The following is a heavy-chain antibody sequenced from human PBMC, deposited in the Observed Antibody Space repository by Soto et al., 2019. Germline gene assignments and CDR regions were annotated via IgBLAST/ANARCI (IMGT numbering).Heavy chain of an antibody. V-gene: IGHV2-5*02. Sequence: QITLKESGPTLVKPTQTLTLTCTFSGFSLSTSGVGVGWFRQPPGEALEWLALIYWDDDQRYSPSLKSRLTITKDTSKNQVVPTMTNMDPVDTATYYCAHSLWSLTTFDYWGQGILVTVSS. CDR1: GFSLSTSGVG. D-gene: IGHD1-1*01. CDR3: AHSLWSLTTFDY. CDR2: IYWDDDQ. J-gene: IGHJ4*02.